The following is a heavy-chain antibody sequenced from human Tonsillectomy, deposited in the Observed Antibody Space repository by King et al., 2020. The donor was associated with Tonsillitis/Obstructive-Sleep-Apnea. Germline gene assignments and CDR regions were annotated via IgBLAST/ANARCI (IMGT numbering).Heavy chain of an antibody. V-gene: IGHV1-18*01. D-gene: IGHD3-10*01. J-gene: IGHJ4*02. CDR3: ARDRTPITMVQGVISAHGY. CDR1: GYTFTSYG. Sequence: QLVQSGAEVKKPGASVKVSCKASGYTFTSYGISWVRQAPGQGLEWMGWISACNGNTNYAQQLQGRVTMTTDTSTSTAYMELRSLRSADTAVYYCARDRTPITMVQGVISAHGYWGQGTLVTVSS. CDR2: ISACNGNT.